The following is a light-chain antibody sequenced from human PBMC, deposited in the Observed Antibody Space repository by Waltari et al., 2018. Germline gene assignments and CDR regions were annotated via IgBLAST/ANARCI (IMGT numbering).Light chain of an antibody. J-gene: IGLJ2*01. V-gene: IGLV2-23*02. CDR1: SSDVGSFNL. Sequence: QSALTQPASVSGSPGQSITISCTGTSSDVGSFNLVSWYQQHPGKAPKLMIYEVSKRPSGVSNRFSGSKSGNTASLTISGRQAEDEVDYYCCSYAGNKTVVFGGGTKLTVL. CDR3: CSYAGNKTVV. CDR2: EVS.